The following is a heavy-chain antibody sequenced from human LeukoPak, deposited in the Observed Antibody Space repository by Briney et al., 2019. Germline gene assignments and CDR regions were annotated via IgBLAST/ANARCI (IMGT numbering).Heavy chain of an antibody. Sequence: SETLSLTCTVSGGSISSGGYYWSWIRQHPGKGLEWIGYIYYSGSTCHNPSLKSRVTISVDTSKNQFSLKLSSVTAADTAVYYCASLYSSTGGYEDVWGQGTTVTVSS. CDR3: ASLYSSTGGYEDV. V-gene: IGHV4-31*03. CDR2: IYYSGST. D-gene: IGHD5-12*01. J-gene: IGHJ6*02. CDR1: GGSISSGGYY.